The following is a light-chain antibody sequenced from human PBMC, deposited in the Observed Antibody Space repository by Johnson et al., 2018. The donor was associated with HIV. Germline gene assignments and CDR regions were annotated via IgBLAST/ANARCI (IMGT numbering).Light chain of an antibody. V-gene: IGLV1-51*01. J-gene: IGLJ1*01. CDR2: DNN. Sequence: QSVLTQPPSVSAAPGQKVTISCSGSSPNIGNNYVSWYQQLPGTAPKLLIYDNNKRPSGIPDRFSGSTSGTSATLRLTGLQTGDEADYYCGTWDSSLSAGYVFGTGTKVTVL. CDR1: SPNIGNNY. CDR3: GTWDSSLSAGYV.